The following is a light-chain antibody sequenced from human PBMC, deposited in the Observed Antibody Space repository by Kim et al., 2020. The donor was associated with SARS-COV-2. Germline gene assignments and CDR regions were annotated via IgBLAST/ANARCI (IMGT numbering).Light chain of an antibody. CDR1: QSVYNG. CDR3: QQYNRWPLT. J-gene: IGKJ4*01. V-gene: IGKV3-15*01. Sequence: VSPAERVTPSCRARQSVYNGFAWYQQNGGQPPRLLVYGASTRASSTTARFSGGGCGAEFSHTISGLQSEDVTIYFCQQYNRWPLTFGGGTKVDIK. CDR2: GAS.